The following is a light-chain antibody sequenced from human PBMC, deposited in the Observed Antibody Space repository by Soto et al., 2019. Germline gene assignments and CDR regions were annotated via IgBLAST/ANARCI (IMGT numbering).Light chain of an antibody. CDR2: AAS. J-gene: IGKJ1*01. CDR3: QQSFSPLRA. CDR1: QSISNY. Sequence: DIQMTQSPSSLSASVGDRVTITCRASQSISNYLNWYQQKPGKAPKLLIYAASSMQSGVPSRFSGSGSETEFTLTISSLQPDDSSTYYCQQSFSPLRAFGQGNQVE. V-gene: IGKV1-39*01.